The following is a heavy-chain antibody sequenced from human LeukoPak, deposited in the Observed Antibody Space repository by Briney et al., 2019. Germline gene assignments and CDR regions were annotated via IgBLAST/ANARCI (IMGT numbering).Heavy chain of an antibody. CDR2: IYHSGST. CDR3: ARGERIQLWLQGRRRYFDL. J-gene: IGHJ2*01. CDR1: EFTFGDYA. D-gene: IGHD5-18*01. Sequence: GSLRLSCTASEFTFGDYAISWVRQPPGKGLEWIGEIYHSGSTNYNPSLKSRVTISVDTSKNQFPLKLSSVTAADTAVYYCARGERIQLWLQGRRRYFDLWGRGTLVTVSS. V-gene: IGHV4-34*01.